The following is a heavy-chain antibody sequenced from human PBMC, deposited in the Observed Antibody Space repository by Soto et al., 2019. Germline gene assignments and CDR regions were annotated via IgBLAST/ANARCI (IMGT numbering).Heavy chain of an antibody. V-gene: IGHV4-31*03. Sequence: NPSATLCLTYTVSGGSISSGGYYWSWIRQHPGKGLERIGYIYYSGSTYYNPSLKSRVTISVDTSKNQFSLKLSSVTAADTAVYYCARAPQWFGGTYYYYMDVWGKGTTVTVSS. CDR3: ARAPQWFGGTYYYYMDV. J-gene: IGHJ6*03. D-gene: IGHD3-10*01. CDR1: GGSISSGGYY. CDR2: IYYSGST.